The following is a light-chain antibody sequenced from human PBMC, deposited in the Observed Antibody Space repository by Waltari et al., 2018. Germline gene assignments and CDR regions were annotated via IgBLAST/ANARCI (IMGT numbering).Light chain of an antibody. J-gene: IGLJ2*01. Sequence: SYELTQPPSVSVSPGQTARITCSGDALPKQYAYWYQQKSGQAPVLVIFEDTKRPSGIPGRFSGSSSGTVATLTISGAQVEDEADYYCYSADSSDEIVVFGGGTKLTVL. CDR2: EDT. CDR3: YSADSSDEIVV. V-gene: IGLV3-10*01. CDR1: ALPKQY.